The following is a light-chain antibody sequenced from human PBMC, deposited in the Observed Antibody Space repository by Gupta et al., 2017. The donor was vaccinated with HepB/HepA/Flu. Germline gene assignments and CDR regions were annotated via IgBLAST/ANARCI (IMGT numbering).Light chain of an antibody. CDR2: WAS. CDR1: QSVLYSSNNRNN. CDR3: QQYYSTPWT. J-gene: IGKJ1*01. V-gene: IGKV4-1*01. Sequence: DIVMTQSPDFLAVSLGERATINCKPSQSVLYSSNNRNNLVWYQQKPGQPPRLLIYWASTRESGVPDRFSGSGPGTDFTLTISSLQAEDVAVYYCQQYYSTPWTFGQGTKVEIK.